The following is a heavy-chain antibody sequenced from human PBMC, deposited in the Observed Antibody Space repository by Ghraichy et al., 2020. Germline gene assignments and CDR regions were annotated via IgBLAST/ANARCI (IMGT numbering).Heavy chain of an antibody. J-gene: IGHJ6*02. D-gene: IGHD3-10*01. V-gene: IGHV3-72*01. CDR2: TANRANSYIT. CDR3: VRAGAGLDV. CDR1: GFTLSDHF. Sequence: GGSLRLSCVASGFTLSDHFVYWVRQAPGQGLEWVGRTANRANSYITEYAASVRGRFTISREDSKNSLHLQMNSLKTEDTAVYYCVRAGAGLDVWGQGTTVTVSS.